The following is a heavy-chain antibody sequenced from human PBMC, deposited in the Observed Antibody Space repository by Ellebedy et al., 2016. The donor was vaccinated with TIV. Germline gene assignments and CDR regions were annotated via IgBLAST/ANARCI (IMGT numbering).Heavy chain of an antibody. CDR3: ARGGFDFWSGYFLHRRSDGMDV. V-gene: IGHV1-46*01. CDR1: GYSITTYY. Sequence: AASVKVSCKASGYSITTYYIHWVRQAPGQGLEWMGIINPSDGSTSYAQKFQGRVTMTRDTSASTVYMELSSLRSEDRAVYYCARGGFDFWSGYFLHRRSDGMDVWGQGTTVTVSS. D-gene: IGHD3-3*01. J-gene: IGHJ6*02. CDR2: INPSDGST.